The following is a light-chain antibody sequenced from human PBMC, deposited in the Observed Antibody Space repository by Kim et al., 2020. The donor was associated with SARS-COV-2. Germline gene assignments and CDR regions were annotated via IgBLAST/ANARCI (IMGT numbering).Light chain of an antibody. CDR3: QQYNSYPFT. J-gene: IGKJ4*01. Sequence: DIQMTQSPSSLSASVGDGVTITCRASQGIGNFLAWFQQKPGKAPESLIYAASSLQSGVPSKFSGSGSGTDFTLTISSLQPEDFATYYCQQYNSYPFTFGGGTKVDIK. V-gene: IGKV1-16*02. CDR1: QGIGNF. CDR2: AAS.